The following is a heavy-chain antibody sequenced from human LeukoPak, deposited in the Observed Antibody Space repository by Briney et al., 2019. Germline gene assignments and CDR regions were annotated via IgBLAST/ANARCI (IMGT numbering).Heavy chain of an antibody. J-gene: IGHJ4*02. CDR1: GGSISSAGYY. CDR3: ASVVPPATNYFDW. CDR2: IYYSGST. D-gene: IGHD2-2*01. Sequence: SEPLSLTCTVSGGSISSAGYYWTWIRQYPGKGLEWIGYIYYSGSTYYNPSLKSRVTISVDTSKNQFSLRLSSVTAADTAVYYCASVVPPATNYFDWWGQGTLVSVSS. V-gene: IGHV4-31*03.